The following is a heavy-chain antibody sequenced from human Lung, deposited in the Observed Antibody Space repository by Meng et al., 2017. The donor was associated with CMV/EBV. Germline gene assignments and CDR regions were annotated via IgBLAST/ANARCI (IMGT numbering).Heavy chain of an antibody. CDR2: IKPSSGVT. CDR3: ARFGGAPVGSTPPDY. D-gene: IGHD1-26*01. CDR1: GYTFSANQ. Sequence: ASVMVSXNTSGYTFSANQMHWIRQAPGHGLEWMGRIKPSSGVTRSAPKYQGRVTMPSDRYSTAYLELTSLTSDDTTFYYSARFGGAPVGSTPPDYWSQGTLVTVSS. J-gene: IGHJ4*02. V-gene: IGHV1-2*02.